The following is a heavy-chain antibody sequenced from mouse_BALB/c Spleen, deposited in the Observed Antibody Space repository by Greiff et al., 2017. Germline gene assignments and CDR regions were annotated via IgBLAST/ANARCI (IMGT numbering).Heavy chain of an antibody. CDR2: INPYNGDT. J-gene: IGHJ4*01. D-gene: IGHD1-1*01. CDR1: GYPFTCYF. Sequence: VQLQQSGPELVKPGAFVKISWKASGYPFTCYFMNWVMQSHGKSLEWIGRINPYNGDTFYNQKFKGKATLTVNKSSSTANMELRSLASEDSADYYCAKSEESYYYGSSRYAMDYWGQGTSVTVSS. V-gene: IGHV1-20*02. CDR3: AKSEESYYYGSSRYAMDY.